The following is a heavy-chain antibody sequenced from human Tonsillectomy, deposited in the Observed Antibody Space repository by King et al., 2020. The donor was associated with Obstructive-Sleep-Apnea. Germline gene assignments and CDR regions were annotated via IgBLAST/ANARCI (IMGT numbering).Heavy chain of an antibody. CDR3: ARTYYDFWSGYPHDAFDI. D-gene: IGHD3-3*01. J-gene: IGHJ3*02. V-gene: IGHV4-39*07. Sequence: QLQESGPGLVKPSGTLSLTCTVSGGSISSSSYYWGWIRQPPGKGLEWIGSIYYSGSTYYNPSLKSRVTISVDTSKNQFSLKLSSVTAADTAVYYCARTYYDFWSGYPHDAFDIWGQGTMVTVSS. CDR1: GGSISSSSYY. CDR2: IYYSGST.